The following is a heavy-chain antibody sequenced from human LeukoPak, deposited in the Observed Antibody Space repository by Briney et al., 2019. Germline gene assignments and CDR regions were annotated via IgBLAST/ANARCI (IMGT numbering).Heavy chain of an antibody. J-gene: IGHJ2*01. CDR2: IYYSGST. V-gene: IGHV4-59*01. CDR1: GGSISSYY. Sequence: PSETLSLTCTVSGGSISSYYWSWIRQPPGKGLEWIGYIYYSGSTNYNPSLKSRVTISVDTSKNQFSLKLSSVTAADTAVYYCARGDSSSRGPLYWYFDLWGRGTLVTVSS. CDR3: ARGDSSSRGPLYWYFDL. D-gene: IGHD6-6*01.